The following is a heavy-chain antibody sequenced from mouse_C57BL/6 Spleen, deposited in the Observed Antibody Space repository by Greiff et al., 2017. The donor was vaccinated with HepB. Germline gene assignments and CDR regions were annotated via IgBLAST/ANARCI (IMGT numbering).Heavy chain of an antibody. CDR3: AREGVTGTGNFDY. CDR1: GYTFTDYY. CDR2: INPNNGGT. J-gene: IGHJ2*01. Sequence: EVKLQQSGPELVKPGASVKISCKASGYTFTDYYMNWVKQSHGKSLEWIGDINPNNGGTSYNQKFKGKATLTVDKSSSTAYMELRSLTSEDSAVYYCAREGVTGTGNFDYWGQGTTLTVSS. D-gene: IGHD4-1*01. V-gene: IGHV1-26*01.